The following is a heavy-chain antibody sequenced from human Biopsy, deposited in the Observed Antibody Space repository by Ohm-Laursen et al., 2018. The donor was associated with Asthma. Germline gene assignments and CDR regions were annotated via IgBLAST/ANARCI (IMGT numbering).Heavy chain of an antibody. V-gene: IGHV4-59*01. CDR2: IHYSGST. CDR3: AGFCSGGNCPDH. J-gene: IGHJ4*02. D-gene: IGHD2-15*01. Sequence: GTLSLTCAVYGGSLRSYYWTWIRQPPGKGLEWIGNIHYSGSTYSNPSLKSRVTISVDTSKKQISLRLSSVIAADTAVYYCAGFCSGGNCPDHWGQGTLVTVSS. CDR1: GGSLRSYY.